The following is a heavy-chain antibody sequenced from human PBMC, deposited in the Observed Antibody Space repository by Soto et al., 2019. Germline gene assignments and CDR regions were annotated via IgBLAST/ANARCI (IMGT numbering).Heavy chain of an antibody. J-gene: IGHJ3*02. CDR2: ISSSSSTI. CDR3: AKDTTGAKDAFDI. Sequence: GGSLRLSCAASGFTFSSYSMNWVRQAPGKGLEWVSYISSSSSTIYYADSVKGRFTISRDNAKNSLYLQMNSLRAEDTAVYYCAKDTTGAKDAFDIWGQGTMVTVSS. CDR1: GFTFSSYS. V-gene: IGHV3-48*01. D-gene: IGHD1-1*01.